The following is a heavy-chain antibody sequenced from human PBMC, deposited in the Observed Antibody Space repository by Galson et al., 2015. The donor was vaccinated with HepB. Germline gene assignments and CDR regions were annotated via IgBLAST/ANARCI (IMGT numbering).Heavy chain of an antibody. CDR1: GFSFNKYG. J-gene: IGHJ6*02. CDR3: AKDAVPYYLDSSGYYPRFYFYGMDV. Sequence: SLRLSCAASGFSFNKYGMKWVRQAPGKGLEWVAFIRCDGSNKYYADSVKGRFTISRANSKNTLYLQMNSLRAEDTAMFYCAKDAVPYYLDSSGYYPRFYFYGMDVWGQGTTVTVSS. CDR2: IRCDGSNK. V-gene: IGHV3-30*02. D-gene: IGHD3-22*01.